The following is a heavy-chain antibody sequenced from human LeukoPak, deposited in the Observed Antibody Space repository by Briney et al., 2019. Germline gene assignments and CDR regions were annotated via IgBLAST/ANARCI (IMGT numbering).Heavy chain of an antibody. CDR2: IDHSGST. V-gene: IGHV4-34*01. CDR1: GGSFSGYY. CDR3: ARGYTYYGSGSPPGDV. Sequence: SETLSLTCAVYGGSFSGYYWSWIRHPPGRGLEWIAEIDHSGSTHYNPSLKSRVIMSVDMSQHQVSLRLNSLTAADTAVYYCARGYTYYGSGSPPGDVWGNGTSFIVSS. J-gene: IGHJ6*04. D-gene: IGHD3-10*01.